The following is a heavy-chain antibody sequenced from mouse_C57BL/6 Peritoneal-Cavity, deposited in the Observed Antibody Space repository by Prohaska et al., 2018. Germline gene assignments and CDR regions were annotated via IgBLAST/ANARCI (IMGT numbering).Heavy chain of an antibody. CDR2: LWSDGST. D-gene: IGHD1-1*01. Sequence: LVAPSQSLSITCTVSGFSLTSYGVHWVRQPPGKGLVWLVVLWSDGSTTYNSALKSRLSISKDNSKSQVFLKMNSLQTDDTAMYYCARHDYGSSYWYFDVWGTGTTVTVSS. V-gene: IGHV2-6-2*01. CDR1: GFSLTSYG. CDR3: ARHDYGSSYWYFDV. J-gene: IGHJ1*03.